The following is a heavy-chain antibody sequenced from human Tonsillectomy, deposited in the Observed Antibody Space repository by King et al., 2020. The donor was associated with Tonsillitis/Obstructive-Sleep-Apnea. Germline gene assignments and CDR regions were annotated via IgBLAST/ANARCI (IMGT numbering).Heavy chain of an antibody. V-gene: IGHV4-61*01. CDR2: THYSGST. Sequence: VQLQESGPGLVRPSETLSLTCTVSGGSVSSGNYYWSWIRQPPGKGLEWIGYTHYSGSTNYNPSLKSRVTISIDTSKNQFSLRLTSLTAADTAMYFCAREGRSGLYCSGTICYEGRWFDPWGQGTLVTVSS. CDR3: AREGRSGLYCSGTICYEGRWFDP. J-gene: IGHJ5*02. D-gene: IGHD2-2*01. CDR1: GGSVSSGNYY.